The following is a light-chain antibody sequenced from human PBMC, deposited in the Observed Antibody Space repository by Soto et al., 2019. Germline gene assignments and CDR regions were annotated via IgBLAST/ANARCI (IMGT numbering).Light chain of an antibody. V-gene: IGLV2-14*01. CDR3: ASYTAYSPLVI. CDR1: SSDIGAYNY. J-gene: IGLJ2*01. CDR2: DVT. Sequence: QSALTQPASVSGSPGQSIAISCTGSSSDIGAYNYVSWYQHHPGKAPKLIIYDVTSRPSGVSSRFSGAKSGNAASLIISGLQPEDEADYFCASYTAYSPLVIFGGGTKLTVL.